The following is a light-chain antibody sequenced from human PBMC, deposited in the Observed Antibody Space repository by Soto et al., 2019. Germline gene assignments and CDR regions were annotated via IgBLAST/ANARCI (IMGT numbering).Light chain of an antibody. CDR1: RDISSS. CDR3: QKYNSAPNT. CDR2: AAS. V-gene: IGKV1-27*01. Sequence: DVPMTQSPSSLSASVGDRVTITCRASRDISSSLAWYQQKPGKVPKLLIYAASTLHAGVQSRFSGSGSGTFFTLTINGLQPEDVATYYCQKYNSAPNTFGRGTRLEIK. J-gene: IGKJ2*01.